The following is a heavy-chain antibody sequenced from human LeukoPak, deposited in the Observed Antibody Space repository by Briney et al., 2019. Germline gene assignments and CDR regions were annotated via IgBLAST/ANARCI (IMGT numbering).Heavy chain of an antibody. D-gene: IGHD2-15*01. CDR2: ISYDGSSK. CDR3: TREGEYCSGGSCHASY. J-gene: IGHJ4*02. Sequence: PGGSLRLSCAASGFTFSNYAILWVRQAPGKGLEWVAVISYDGSSKNFADSVKGRFTISRDNSKNTLYLQMNSLRAEDTAVYYCTREGEYCSGGSCHASYWGQGTLVTVSS. V-gene: IGHV3-30-3*01. CDR1: GFTFSNYA.